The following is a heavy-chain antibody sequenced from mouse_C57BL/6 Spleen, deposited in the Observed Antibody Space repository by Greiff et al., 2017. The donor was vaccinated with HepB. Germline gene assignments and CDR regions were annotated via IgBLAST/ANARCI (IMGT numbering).Heavy chain of an antibody. CDR3: AGYDYDVFDY. Sequence: VQLQQPGAELVKPGASVKLSCKASGYTFTSYWMHWVKQRPGRGLEWIGRIDPNSGGTKYNEKFKSKATMTVDKPSNTAYMQLRSLTSEDSAVYYLAGYDYDVFDYWGQGTTLTVSS. J-gene: IGHJ2*01. CDR2: IDPNSGGT. D-gene: IGHD2-4*01. V-gene: IGHV1-72*01. CDR1: GYTFTSYW.